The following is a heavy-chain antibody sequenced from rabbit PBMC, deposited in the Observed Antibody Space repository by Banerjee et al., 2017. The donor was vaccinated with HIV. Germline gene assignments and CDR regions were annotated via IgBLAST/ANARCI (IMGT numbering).Heavy chain of an antibody. Sequence: QSLEESGGDLVKPGASLTLTCTASGFSFSSSYYMCWVRQAPGKGLEWITCIYAPSSGNTYYASWAKGRFTISKTSSTTVTLQMTSLTAADTATYFCARGEYTSGWGAVLWGPGTLVTVS. CDR3: ARGEYTSGWGAVL. J-gene: IGHJ4*01. CDR2: IYAPSSGNT. D-gene: IGHD4-1*01. CDR1: GFSFSSSYY. V-gene: IGHV1S40*01.